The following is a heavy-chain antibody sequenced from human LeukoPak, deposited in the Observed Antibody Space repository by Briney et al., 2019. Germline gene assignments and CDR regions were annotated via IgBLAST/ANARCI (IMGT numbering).Heavy chain of an antibody. CDR2: IWPSDSDT. V-gene: IGHV5-51*01. D-gene: IGHD1-26*01. J-gene: IGHJ4*02. CDR3: ARRISGYYIDY. Sequence: GESLKISCKGSGYTFTNYWIGWVRQMPGKGLEWMGIIWPSDSDTRYSPSFQGQVTISADKSISTAYLQWSSLKASDTAIYFCARRISGYYIDYWGQGTLVSVSS. CDR1: GYTFTNYW.